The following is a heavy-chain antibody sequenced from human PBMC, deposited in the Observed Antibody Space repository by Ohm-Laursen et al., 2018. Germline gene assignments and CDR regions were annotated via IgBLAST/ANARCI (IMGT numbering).Heavy chain of an antibody. CDR1: GFTFSNYP. D-gene: IGHD6-13*01. J-gene: IGHJ4*02. CDR3: VRGYTSSWSNYFDS. V-gene: IGHV3-23*01. Sequence: GSLRLSCAASGFTFSNYPMSWVRQAPGKGLEWVSAISSAGDDTYYADSVKGRFTISRDNSKNTLYVQMNNLRAEDTAVYYCVRGYTSSWSNYFDSWGQGTLVTVSS. CDR2: ISSAGDDT.